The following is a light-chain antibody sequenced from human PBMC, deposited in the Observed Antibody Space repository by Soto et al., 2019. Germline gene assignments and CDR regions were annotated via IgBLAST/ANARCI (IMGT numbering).Light chain of an antibody. CDR2: VAS. J-gene: IGKJ1*01. Sequence: ETVLTQSPGTLSLSPGERATLSCRASQSVWSSLLAWYQHKPGQTPRLLIYVASSRATGIPDRFSGSGSGTDFTLTISRLEPEDFAVYYCQQYGSPWTFGQGTKVEIK. CDR3: QQYGSPWT. V-gene: IGKV3-20*01. CDR1: QSVWSSL.